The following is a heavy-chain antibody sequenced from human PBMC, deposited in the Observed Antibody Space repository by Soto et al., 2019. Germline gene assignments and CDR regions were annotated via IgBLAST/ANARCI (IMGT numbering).Heavy chain of an antibody. D-gene: IGHD1-1*01. Sequence: GGSLRLSCAASGFTFSSYAMHWVRQAPGKGLEWVAVISYDGSNKYYADSVKGRFTISRDNSKNTLYLQMNSLRAEDTAVYYCAREPNRVRAFDIWGQGTMVTVSS. V-gene: IGHV3-30-3*01. CDR3: AREPNRVRAFDI. J-gene: IGHJ3*02. CDR1: GFTFSSYA. CDR2: ISYDGSNK.